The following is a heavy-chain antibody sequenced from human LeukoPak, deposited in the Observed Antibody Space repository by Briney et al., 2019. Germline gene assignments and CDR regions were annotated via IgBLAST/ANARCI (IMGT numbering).Heavy chain of an antibody. V-gene: IGHV1-2*02. J-gene: IGHJ4*02. Sequence: ASVKVSCKASGYTFTGYYMHWVRQAPGQGLEWMGWINPNSGGTNYAQKFQGRVTMTRDTSISTAYMELSRLRSDDTAVYHCASADTAMVVIDYWGQGTLVTVSS. D-gene: IGHD5-18*01. CDR3: ASADTAMVVIDY. CDR2: INPNSGGT. CDR1: GYTFTGYY.